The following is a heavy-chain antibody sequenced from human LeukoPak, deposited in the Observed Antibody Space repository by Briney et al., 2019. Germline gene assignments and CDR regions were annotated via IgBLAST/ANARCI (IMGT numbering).Heavy chain of an antibody. V-gene: IGHV3-48*01. J-gene: IGHJ4*02. CDR1: GFTFSSFS. D-gene: IGHD6-25*01. Sequence: GGSLRLSCAASGFTFSSFSMNWVRQAPGKGLEWISYITSSSSSTYYADSVKGRFTISRDNSKNTLYLQMNSLRAEDTAVYYCAKEAGSGFDYWGQGTLVTVSS. CDR3: AKEAGSGFDY. CDR2: ITSSSSST.